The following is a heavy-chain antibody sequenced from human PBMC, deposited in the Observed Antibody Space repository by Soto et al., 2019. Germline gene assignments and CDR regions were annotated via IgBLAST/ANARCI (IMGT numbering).Heavy chain of an antibody. CDR2: ISGSGGST. J-gene: IGHJ2*01. Sequence: EVQLLESGGGLVQPGGSLRLSCAASGFTFSNYAMSWARQAPGKGLEWVAGISGSGGSTYYAGSVKGRFTISRDNSKNILYLHMNSLRAEDTAVYYCAKDSMGYHDYSWDFDFWGRGTPVTVSS. V-gene: IGHV3-23*01. D-gene: IGHD4-4*01. CDR3: AKDSMGYHDYSWDFDF. CDR1: GFTFSNYA.